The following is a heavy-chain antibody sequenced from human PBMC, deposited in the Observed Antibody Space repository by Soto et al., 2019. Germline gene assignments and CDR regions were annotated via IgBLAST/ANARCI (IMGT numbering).Heavy chain of an antibody. V-gene: IGHV3-30*18. CDR2: ISYDGSNK. D-gene: IGHD1-1*01. CDR1: GFTFSSYG. CDR3: AKATGTYYYYGMDV. Sequence: SLRLSCAASGFTFSSYGMHWVRQAPGKGLEWVAVISYDGSNKYYADSVKGRFTISRDNSKNTLYLQMNSLRAEDTAVYYCAKATGTYYYYGMDVWGQGTTVTVSS. J-gene: IGHJ6*02.